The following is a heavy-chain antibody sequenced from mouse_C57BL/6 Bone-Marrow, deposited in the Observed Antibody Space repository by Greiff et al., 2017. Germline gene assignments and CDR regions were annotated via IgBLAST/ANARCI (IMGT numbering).Heavy chain of an antibody. CDR3: ERQGYYYGSDWYFDV. CDR2: ISSGGSYT. V-gene: IGHV5-6*01. J-gene: IGHJ1*03. Sequence: EVKVVESGGDLVKPGGSLKLSCAASGFTFSSYGMSWVRQTPDKRLEWVATISSGGSYTYYPDSVKGRFTISRDNAKNTLYLQMSSLKSEDTAMYYCERQGYYYGSDWYFDVWGTGTTVTVSS. CDR1: GFTFSSYG. D-gene: IGHD1-1*01.